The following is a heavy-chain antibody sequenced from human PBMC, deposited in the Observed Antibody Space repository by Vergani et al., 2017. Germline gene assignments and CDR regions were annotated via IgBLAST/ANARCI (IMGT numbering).Heavy chain of an antibody. Sequence: QAQLQESGPRLVKPSQTLSLTCSFLGGPLDIRSQTWGWIRQPAGEGLEWIGLIDVKGNSNFSPSLESRVTMSADASRGRFSLNLRSVTTSDTAVYYCVRVLHTSYILGAFDIWGQGIKVTVSS. J-gene: IGHJ3*02. V-gene: IGHV4-61*02. CDR2: IDVKGNS. D-gene: IGHD2-21*01. CDR1: GGPLDIRSQT. CDR3: VRVLHTSYILGAFDI.